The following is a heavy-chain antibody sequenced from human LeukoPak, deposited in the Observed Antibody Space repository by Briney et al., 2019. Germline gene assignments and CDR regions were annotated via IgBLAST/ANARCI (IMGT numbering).Heavy chain of an antibody. CDR1: GGSISSYY. CDR3: ARLMTYYDILPGSPRQFDY. Sequence: PSETLSLTCTVSGGSISSYYWSWIRQPPGKGLEWIGYIYYSGSTNYNPSLKSRVTISVDTSKNQVSLKLSSVTAADTAVYYCARLMTYYDILPGSPRQFDYWGQGTLVTVSS. J-gene: IGHJ4*02. D-gene: IGHD3-9*01. CDR2: IYYSGST. V-gene: IGHV4-59*01.